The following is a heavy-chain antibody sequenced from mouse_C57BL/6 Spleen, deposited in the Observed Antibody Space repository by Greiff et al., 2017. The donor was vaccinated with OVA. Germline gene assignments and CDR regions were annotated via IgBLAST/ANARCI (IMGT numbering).Heavy chain of an antibody. Sequence: QVQLQQSGPGLVQPSQSLSITCTVSGFSLTSYGVHWVRQSPGKGLEWLGVIWSGGSTDYNAAFISRLSISKDNSKSQVFFKMNSLQADDTAIYYCARPSGTAFAYWGQGTLVTVSA. CDR1: GFSLTSYG. D-gene: IGHD3-3*01. J-gene: IGHJ3*01. CDR3: ARPSGTAFAY. CDR2: IWSGGST. V-gene: IGHV2-2*01.